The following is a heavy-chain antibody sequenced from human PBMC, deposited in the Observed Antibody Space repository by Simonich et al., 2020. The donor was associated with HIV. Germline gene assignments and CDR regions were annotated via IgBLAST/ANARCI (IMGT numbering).Heavy chain of an antibody. CDR3: ARGFYQRLYYFDY. CDR2: INHSGNT. Sequence: QVQLQQWGAGLLKPSETLSLTCAVNGGSFSGYYWSWNRQPPGKGLEWIGEINHSGNTNYNPSLKSRVTISVDTSKNQFSLKLSSVTAADTAVYYCARGFYQRLYYFDYWGQGTLVTVSS. J-gene: IGHJ4*02. V-gene: IGHV4-34*01. CDR1: GGSFSGYY. D-gene: IGHD2-2*01.